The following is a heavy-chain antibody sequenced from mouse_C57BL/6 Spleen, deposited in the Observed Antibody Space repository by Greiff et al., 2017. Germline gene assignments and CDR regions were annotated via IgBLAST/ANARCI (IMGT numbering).Heavy chain of an antibody. CDR3: AKIPYYYGSSGDAMDY. CDR1: GYAFTNYL. D-gene: IGHD1-1*01. Sequence: VQLQQSGAELVRPGTSVKVSCKASGYAFTNYLIEWVKQRPGQGLEWIGVINPGSGGTNYNEKFKGKATLTADKSSSTAYMQLSSLTSEDSAVYFCAKIPYYYGSSGDAMDYWGQGTSVTVSS. CDR2: INPGSGGT. J-gene: IGHJ4*01. V-gene: IGHV1-54*01.